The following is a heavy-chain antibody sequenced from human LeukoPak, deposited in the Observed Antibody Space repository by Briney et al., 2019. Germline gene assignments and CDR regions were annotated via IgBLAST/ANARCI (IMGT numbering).Heavy chain of an antibody. Sequence: PGGSLRLSCAASGFTFSSYAMHWVRQAPGKGLEWVAVISYDGSNKYYADSVKGRFTISRDNSKNTLYLQMNSLRAEDTAVYYCAKDVSLLWFGELANFDYWGQGTLVTVSS. CDR3: AKDVSLLWFGELANFDY. CDR2: ISYDGSNK. V-gene: IGHV3-30-3*01. D-gene: IGHD3-10*01. J-gene: IGHJ4*02. CDR1: GFTFSSYA.